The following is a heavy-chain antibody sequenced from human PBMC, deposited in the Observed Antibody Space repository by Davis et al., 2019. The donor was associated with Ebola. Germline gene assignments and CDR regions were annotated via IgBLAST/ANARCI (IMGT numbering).Heavy chain of an antibody. D-gene: IGHD6-19*01. V-gene: IGHV1-18*01. Sequence: AASVKVSCKASGGTFSSYAISWVRQAPGQGLEWMGWISAYNGNTNYAQKLQGRVTMTTDKSTSTAYMALRSLRSDDTAVYYCARVFGGYSSGWPFDYWGQGTLVTVSS. CDR3: ARVFGGYSSGWPFDY. J-gene: IGHJ4*02. CDR2: ISAYNGNT. CDR1: GGTFSSYA.